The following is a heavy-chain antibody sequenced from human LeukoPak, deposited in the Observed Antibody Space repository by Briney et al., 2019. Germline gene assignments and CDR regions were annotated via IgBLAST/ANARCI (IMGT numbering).Heavy chain of an antibody. J-gene: IGHJ4*02. CDR3: AADLGEAGIIFGY. D-gene: IGHD3-16*01. Sequence: SSETLSLTCTVSGGSISSYYWTWIRQPPGKGLEWIGYVYYSGSTNYNPSLKSRVTISVDTSKNQFSLKLTSVTAADTAVYYCAADLGEAGIIFGYWGQGTLVTVSS. V-gene: IGHV4-59*01. CDR1: GGSISSYY. CDR2: VYYSGST.